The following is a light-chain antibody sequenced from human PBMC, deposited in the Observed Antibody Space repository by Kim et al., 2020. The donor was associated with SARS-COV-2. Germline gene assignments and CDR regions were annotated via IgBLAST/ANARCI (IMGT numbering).Light chain of an antibody. CDR2: DAS. J-gene: IGKJ5*01. CDR3: KRYDNLPPA. V-gene: IGKV1-33*01. CDR1: QAISNY. Sequence: DIQMTQSPSSLAASVGDRVTITCQASQAISNYLNWYQHKPGKAPKLLIYDASNLERGVPSRFSGSGYGTDFTFTISSLQPEDIATYYCKRYDNLPPAVGQGTLLEIK.